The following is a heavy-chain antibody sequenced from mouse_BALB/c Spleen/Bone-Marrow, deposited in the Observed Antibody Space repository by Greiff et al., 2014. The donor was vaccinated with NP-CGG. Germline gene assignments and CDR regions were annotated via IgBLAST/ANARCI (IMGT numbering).Heavy chain of an antibody. J-gene: IGHJ1*01. V-gene: IGHV4-1*02. CDR2: INPDSSTI. Sequence: EVKLLESGGGLVQPGGSLKLSCAASGFDFSGYWVTWVRQAPGKGLEWIGEINPDSSTINYTPSLKDKFIISRDNAKNALYLQMSKVRSEDTALYYCARPGYYGYQDVWGAGTTVTVSS. CDR1: GFDFSGYW. D-gene: IGHD1-2*01. CDR3: ARPGYYGYQDV.